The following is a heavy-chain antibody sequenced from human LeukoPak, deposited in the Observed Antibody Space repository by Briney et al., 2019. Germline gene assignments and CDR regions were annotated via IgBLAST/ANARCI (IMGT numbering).Heavy chain of an antibody. CDR2: IIPIFGTA. CDR3: AREPVVPAAIVAFDI. V-gene: IGHV1-69*05. J-gene: IGHJ3*02. Sequence: SVKVSCKASGYTFTSYGISWVRQAPGQGLEWMGGIIPIFGTANYAQKFQGRVTITTDESTSTAYMELSSLRSEDTAVYYCAREPVVPAAIVAFDIWGQGTMVTVSS. CDR1: GYTFTSYG. D-gene: IGHD2-2*02.